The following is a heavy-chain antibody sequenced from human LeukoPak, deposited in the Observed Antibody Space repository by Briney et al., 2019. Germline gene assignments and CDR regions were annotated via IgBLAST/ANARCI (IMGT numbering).Heavy chain of an antibody. CDR3: AKDDSGSSFTFDY. V-gene: IGHV3-30*18. Sequence: QPGGSLRLSCAASGFTFSSYGMHWVRQAPGKGLEWVAVISYDGSNKYYADSVKGRFTISRDNSKNTLYLQMSSLRAEDTAVYYCAKDDSGSSFTFDYWGQGTLVTVSS. D-gene: IGHD1-26*01. CDR2: ISYDGSNK. CDR1: GFTFSSYG. J-gene: IGHJ4*02.